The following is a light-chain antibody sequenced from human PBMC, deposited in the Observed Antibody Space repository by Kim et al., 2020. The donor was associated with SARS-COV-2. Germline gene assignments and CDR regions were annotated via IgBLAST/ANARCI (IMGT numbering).Light chain of an antibody. J-gene: IGKJ5*01. CDR3: QQRSNWPG. CDR2: DAS. Sequence: SLSPGERATLSCRASKSVSGYLAWYQQKPGQAPRLLIYDASNRATGIPARFSGSGSGTDFTLTISSLEPEDFAVYYCQQRSNWPGFGQGTRLEIK. V-gene: IGKV3-11*01. CDR1: KSVSGY.